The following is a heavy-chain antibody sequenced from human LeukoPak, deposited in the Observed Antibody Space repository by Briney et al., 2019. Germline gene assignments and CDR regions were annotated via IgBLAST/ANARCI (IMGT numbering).Heavy chain of an antibody. D-gene: IGHD2-15*01. V-gene: IGHV3-15*07. CDR2: IKSKTDGGTT. J-gene: IGHJ4*02. CDR1: GFTFSNAL. Sequence: GRSRRLCCAASGFTFSNALMNWDRQAPGNGLERVGRIKSKTDGGTTDYAAPVKGRFTISRDDSKNTLYLQMNSLKTEDTAVYYCTTESPYLISLGSYYSWGQGTLVTVSS. CDR3: TTESPYLISLGSYYS.